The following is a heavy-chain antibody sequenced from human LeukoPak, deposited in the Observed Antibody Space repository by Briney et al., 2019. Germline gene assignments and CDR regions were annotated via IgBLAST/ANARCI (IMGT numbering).Heavy chain of an antibody. Sequence: SETLSLTCAVYGGSFSGYYWSWIRQPPGKGLEWIGEINHSGSTNYNPSLKSRVTISVDTSKNQFSLKLSSVTAADTAVYYCASKSLYCSSTSCYQWIDPWGQETLVTVSS. D-gene: IGHD2-2*01. J-gene: IGHJ5*02. V-gene: IGHV4-34*01. CDR1: GGSFSGYY. CDR3: ASKSLYCSSTSCYQWIDP. CDR2: INHSGST.